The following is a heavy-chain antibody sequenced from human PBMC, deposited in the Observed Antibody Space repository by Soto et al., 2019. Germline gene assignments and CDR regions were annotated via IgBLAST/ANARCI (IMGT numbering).Heavy chain of an antibody. CDR1: GFTLSNYG. V-gene: IGHV3-30*18. CDR2: ISYDGSNQ. Sequence: PGGSLRLSCAASGFTLSNYGMHWVRQTPGKGLEWVAVISYDGSNQYYADSVKGRFTISRDNSQNTLYLQMNSLRADDTSVYYCAKGAEGGAYYGMDVWGQGTTVTVSS. D-gene: IGHD3-16*01. CDR3: AKGAEGGAYYGMDV. J-gene: IGHJ6*02.